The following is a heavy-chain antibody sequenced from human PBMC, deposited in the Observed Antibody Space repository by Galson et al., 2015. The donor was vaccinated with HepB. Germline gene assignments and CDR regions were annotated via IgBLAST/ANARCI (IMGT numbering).Heavy chain of an antibody. CDR3: ARGQYYDFWSGYFRPVDY. CDR2: ISYDGSKT. J-gene: IGHJ4*02. D-gene: IGHD3-3*01. V-gene: IGHV3-30*04. Sequence: SLRLSCAASGFTFSSHAMHWVRQPPGKGLEWVAVISYDGSKTYSADSLKGRFFISRDNSNNTLHLQMHSLRADDTALYYCARGQYYDFWSGYFRPVDYWGQGALVTVSS. CDR1: GFTFSSHA.